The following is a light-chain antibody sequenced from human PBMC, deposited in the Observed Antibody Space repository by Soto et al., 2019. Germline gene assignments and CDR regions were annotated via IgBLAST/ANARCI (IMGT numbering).Light chain of an antibody. CDR2: EGS. J-gene: IGLJ2*01. Sequence: QPVLTQPASVSGSPGQSITISCTGTSSDVGSYNLVSWYQQHPGKAPKLMIYEGSKRPSGVSNRFSGSKSGNTASLTISGLQAEDEADYYCCSYAGGSTVVFGGGTKLTVL. CDR3: CSYAGGSTVV. CDR1: SSDVGSYNL. V-gene: IGLV2-23*01.